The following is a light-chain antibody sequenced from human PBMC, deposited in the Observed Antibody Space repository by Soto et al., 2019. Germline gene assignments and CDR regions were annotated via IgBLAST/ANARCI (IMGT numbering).Light chain of an antibody. J-gene: IGKJ1*01. CDR1: QGVSSY. CDR2: AAS. CDR3: QQLNSYPH. Sequence: IQLTQSPSSLSASVGDRVTITGRASQGVSSYLAWYQPXPGKAPKILIYAASTLQSGVPSRLSGSGSGTDFTLTISSLPPEDFATYYCQQLNSYPHFGQGTKVDIK. V-gene: IGKV1-9*01.